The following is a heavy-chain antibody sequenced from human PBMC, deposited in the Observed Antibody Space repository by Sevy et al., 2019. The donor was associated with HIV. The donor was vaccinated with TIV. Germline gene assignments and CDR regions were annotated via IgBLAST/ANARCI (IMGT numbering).Heavy chain of an antibody. CDR3: ARAGPLGDLDHFDR. D-gene: IGHD2-21*01. V-gene: IGHV3-7*03. J-gene: IGHJ4*02. Sequence: GGSLRLSCATSEFTFSRYWMTWVRQAPGKGLEWVVYINQDGSQKSYVDSVKGRFTISRDNSKNSLFLQMNSLRAEDTAVYYCARAGPLGDLDHFDRWGQGTLVTVSS. CDR2: INQDGSQK. CDR1: EFTFSRYW.